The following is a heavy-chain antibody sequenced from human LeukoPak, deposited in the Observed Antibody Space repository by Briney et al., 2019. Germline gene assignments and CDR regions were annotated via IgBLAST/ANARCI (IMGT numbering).Heavy chain of an antibody. V-gene: IGHV3-23*01. CDR2: ISGSGGST. J-gene: IGHJ4*02. Sequence: GGSLRLSCAASGFTFSSYAMSWVRQAPGKGLEWVSAISGSGGSTYYADSVKGRFTISRDNPKNTLYLQMNSLRAEDTAVYYCAKDRLDPRNYFDYWGQGTLVTVSS. CDR1: GFTFSSYA. CDR3: AKDRLDPRNYFDY. D-gene: IGHD6-19*01.